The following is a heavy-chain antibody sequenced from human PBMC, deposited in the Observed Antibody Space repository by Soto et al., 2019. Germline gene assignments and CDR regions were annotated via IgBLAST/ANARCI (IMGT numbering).Heavy chain of an antibody. D-gene: IGHD3-10*01. CDR1: GFTFNTYW. CDR3: ARERLINYNYFYGLDL. CDR2: ISSDGSKT. V-gene: IGHV3-74*01. J-gene: IGHJ6*02. Sequence: EVQLVESGGGLVQPGGSLRLSCAASGFTFNTYWMHWVRQAPGKGLVWVSRISSDGSKTIYAESVKGRFTMSRDNAKNTLDLQMNSLRAEDTAVYYCARERLINYNYFYGLDLWGQGTTVTVSS.